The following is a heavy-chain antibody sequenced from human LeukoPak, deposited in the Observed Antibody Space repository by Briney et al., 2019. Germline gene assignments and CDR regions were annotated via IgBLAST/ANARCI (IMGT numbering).Heavy chain of an antibody. CDR1: GFTFSDYY. V-gene: IGHV3-11*01. D-gene: IGHD6-19*01. J-gene: IGHJ6*02. Sequence: GGSLRLSCAASGFTFSDYYMSWIRQAPGEGLEWVSYISSSGSTIYYADSVKGRFTISRDSAKNSLYLQMNSLRAEDTAVYYCAKVSGAYSTGWYLDYYYYYGMDVWGQGTTVTVSS. CDR2: ISSSGSTI. CDR3: AKVSGAYSTGWYLDYYYYYGMDV.